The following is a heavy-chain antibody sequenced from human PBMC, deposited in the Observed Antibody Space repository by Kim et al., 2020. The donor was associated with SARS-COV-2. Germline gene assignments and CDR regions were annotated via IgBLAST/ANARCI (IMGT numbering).Heavy chain of an antibody. J-gene: IGHJ4*02. CDR1: GFTFSSYG. V-gene: IGHV3-30*18. D-gene: IGHD5-18*01. CDR2: ISYDGSNK. Sequence: GGSLRLSCAASGFTFSSYGMHWVRQAPGKGLEWVAVISYDGSNKYYADSVKGRFTISRDNSKNTLYLQMNSLRAEDTAVYYCAKEERGYSYGTFDYWGQGTLVTVSS. CDR3: AKEERGYSYGTFDY.